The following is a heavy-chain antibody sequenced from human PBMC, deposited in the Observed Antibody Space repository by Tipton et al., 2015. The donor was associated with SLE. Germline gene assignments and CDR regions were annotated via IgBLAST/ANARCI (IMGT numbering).Heavy chain of an antibody. CDR3: ARGRLTRAHDPFGL. CDR1: GYSITSGYY. CDR2: IYHSGST. J-gene: IGHJ3*01. V-gene: IGHV4-38-2*02. D-gene: IGHD1-14*01. Sequence: GLVKPSETMSLICNVSGYSITSGYYWGWIRQPPGKGLEWIGNIYHSGSTYYNPSLKRRVTISVDMSKNQFYLKLGSVTAADTAVYYCARGRLTRAHDPFGLWGRGTLVTVS.